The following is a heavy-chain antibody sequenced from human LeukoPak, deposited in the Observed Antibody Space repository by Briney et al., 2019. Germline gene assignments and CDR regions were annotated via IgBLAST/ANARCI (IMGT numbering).Heavy chain of an antibody. J-gene: IGHJ4*02. D-gene: IGHD3-10*01. CDR1: GFTFSSYS. V-gene: IGHV3-21*01. Sequence: GGSLRLSCAASGFTFSSYSMNWVRQAPGKGLDWVSSITSSSSYIYYADSVKGRFTISRDNPEKSLFLQMDSLRAEDTAVYYCARGSNYLDYWGQGTLVTVSS. CDR3: ARGSNYLDY. CDR2: ITSSSSYI.